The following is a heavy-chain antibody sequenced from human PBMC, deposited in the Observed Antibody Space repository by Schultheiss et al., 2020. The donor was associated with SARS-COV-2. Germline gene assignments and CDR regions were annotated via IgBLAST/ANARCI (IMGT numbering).Heavy chain of an antibody. J-gene: IGHJ6*02. V-gene: IGHV4-61*01. CDR3: ARDNGFYAMDV. CDR1: GGSISSGSYY. D-gene: IGHD6-25*01. CDR2: IYYSGST. Sequence: SETLSLTCTVSGGSISSGSYYWSWIRQPPGKGLEWIGYIYYSGSTNYNPSLKSRVTVSRDTSGKQFSLKLSSVTAADTAVYYCARDNGFYAMDVWGQGTTVTVSS.